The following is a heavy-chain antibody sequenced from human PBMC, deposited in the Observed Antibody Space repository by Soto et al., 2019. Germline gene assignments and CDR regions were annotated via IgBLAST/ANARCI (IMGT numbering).Heavy chain of an antibody. Sequence: QAPLVESGAEAKKPGASVKVSCKASGYIFNSYGISWVRQAPGQGLEWMAWISAYNGNINYAQKLQDRLTRTTDTTARIVYMELRSLLADDTPVYYCARDYYSEPLSDAFHIWGQGTMVTVSS. J-gene: IGHJ3*02. V-gene: IGHV1-18*01. CDR1: GYIFNSYG. CDR2: ISAYNGNI. CDR3: ARDYYSEPLSDAFHI. D-gene: IGHD3-10*01.